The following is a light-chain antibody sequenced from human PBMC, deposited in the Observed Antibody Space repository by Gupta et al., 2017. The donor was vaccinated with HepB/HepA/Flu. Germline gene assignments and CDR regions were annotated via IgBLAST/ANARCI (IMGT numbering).Light chain of an antibody. CDR3: TSYTSTSAYV. CDR2: DVS. CDR1: SSDVGGYNY. V-gene: IGLV2-14*01. Sequence: QSALTQPASVSGSPGQSITISCTGTSSDVGGYNYVSWFQQHPGQAPKLMLYDVSHRPSGVSNRFSGSKSGTTASPTISGLQADDDAYYYCTSYTSTSAYVFGSGTKLTVL. J-gene: IGLJ1*01.